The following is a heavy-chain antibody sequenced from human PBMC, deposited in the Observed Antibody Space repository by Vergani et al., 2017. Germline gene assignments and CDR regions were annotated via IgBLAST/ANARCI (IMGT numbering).Heavy chain of an antibody. Sequence: EVQLVESGGGLVKPGRSLRLSCTASGFTFGDYAMSWFRQAPGKGLEWVSSISSSSSYIYYADSVKGRFTISRDNAKNSLYLQMNSLRAEDTAVYYCARGDRGYYDSSGYYSGYWGQGTLVTVSS. CDR3: ARGDRGYYDSSGYYSGY. D-gene: IGHD3-22*01. CDR1: GFTFGDYA. V-gene: IGHV3-21*01. CDR2: ISSSSSYI. J-gene: IGHJ4*02.